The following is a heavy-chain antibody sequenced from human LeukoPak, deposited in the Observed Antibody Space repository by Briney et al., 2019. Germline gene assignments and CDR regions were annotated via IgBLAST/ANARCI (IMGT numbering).Heavy chain of an antibody. CDR1: GGSISSYY. CDR3: ARGSSSWYGTPEGFDY. J-gene: IGHJ4*02. Sequence: SETLSLTCTVSGGSISSYYWSGIRQPPGKGLEWIGHIYYSGSTNYNPSLKSRVTISVDTSKNQFSLKLSSVTAADTAVYYCARGSSSWYGTPEGFDYWGQGTLVTVSS. V-gene: IGHV4-59*01. D-gene: IGHD6-13*01. CDR2: IYYSGST.